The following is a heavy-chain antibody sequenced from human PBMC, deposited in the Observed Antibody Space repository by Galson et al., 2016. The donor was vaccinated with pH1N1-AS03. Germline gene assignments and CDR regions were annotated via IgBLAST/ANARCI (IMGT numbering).Heavy chain of an antibody. CDR3: AREVNIVDTSDAFDI. CDR2: IHYTGSA. J-gene: IGHJ3*02. CDR1: GGSIRSRNYF. D-gene: IGHD5-12*01. V-gene: IGHV4-30-4*01. Sequence: TLSLTCTVSGGSIRSRNYFWSWVRQSPEKGLEWIGYIHYTGSAYYNPSLESRLILSVDTSKNQFSMRLNSVSAADTALYFCAREVNIVDTSDAFDIWGQGTMVTVSS.